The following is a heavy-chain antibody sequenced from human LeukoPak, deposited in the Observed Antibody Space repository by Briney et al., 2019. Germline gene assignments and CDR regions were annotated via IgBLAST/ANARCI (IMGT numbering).Heavy chain of an antibody. D-gene: IGHD3-16*02. J-gene: IGHJ4*02. Sequence: ASVKVSCRASGYTFTSYAMNWVRQAPGQGLEWMGWINPNSGGTNYAQKFQGRVTMTRDTSISTAYMELSRLRSDDTAVYYCARDVWGSYRYHFDYWGQGTLVTVSS. CDR2: INPNSGGT. V-gene: IGHV1-2*02. CDR1: GYTFTSYA. CDR3: ARDVWGSYRYHFDY.